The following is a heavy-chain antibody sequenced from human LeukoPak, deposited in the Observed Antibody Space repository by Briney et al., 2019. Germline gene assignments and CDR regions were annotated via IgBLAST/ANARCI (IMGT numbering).Heavy chain of an antibody. D-gene: IGHD1-26*01. CDR1: GYTFTSYY. Sequence: GASVKVSCKASGYTFTSYYMHWVRQAPGQGLEWMGIINPSGGSTSYAQKFQGRVTMTRDTSTSTVYMELSSLRSEDTAVHYCARIGEWELPDYWGQGTLVTVSS. CDR2: INPSGGST. CDR3: ARIGEWELPDY. V-gene: IGHV1-46*01. J-gene: IGHJ4*02.